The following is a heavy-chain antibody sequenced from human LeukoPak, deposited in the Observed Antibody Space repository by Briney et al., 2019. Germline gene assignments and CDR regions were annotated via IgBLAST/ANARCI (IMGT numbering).Heavy chain of an antibody. CDR2: ISYDGSNK. J-gene: IGHJ6*02. Sequence: GRSLRLSCAASGFNFSSYAMHWVRQAPGKGLEWVADISYDGSNKYYADSVKGRFTISRDNSKNTLYLQMNSLRAEDTAVYYCASGSQRNYYYYGMDVWGQGTTVTVSS. CDR3: ASGSQRNYYYYGMDV. CDR1: GFNFSSYA. D-gene: IGHD1-26*01. V-gene: IGHV3-30-3*01.